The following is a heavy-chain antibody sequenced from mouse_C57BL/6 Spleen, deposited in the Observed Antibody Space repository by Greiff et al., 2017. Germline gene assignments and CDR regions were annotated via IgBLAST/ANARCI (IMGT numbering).Heavy chain of an antibody. CDR1: GYTFTSYG. CDR3: ARSGTTGWRDY. V-gene: IGHV1-81*01. D-gene: IGHD1-1*01. Sequence: QVQLQQSGAELARPGASVTLSCKASGYTFTSYGISWVKQRTGQGLEWIGEIYPRSGNTYYTETFKGKATLTVDQSSSTAYMELRSLTSEDSAVYFCARSGTTGWRDYWGEGSSVTVSS. J-gene: IGHJ4*01. CDR2: IYPRSGNT.